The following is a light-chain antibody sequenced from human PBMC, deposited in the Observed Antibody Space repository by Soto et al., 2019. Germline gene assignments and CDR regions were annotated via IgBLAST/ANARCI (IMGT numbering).Light chain of an antibody. CDR1: SSNIGSNY. CDR3: AAWDDSLSGWV. Sequence: QSVLTQPPSASGTPGQRVTISCSGSSSNIGSNYVSWYQQFSGTTPKLLFYRDNQRPSGVPGRFSGSKSGTSASLAISGLRSEDEADYYCAAWDDSLSGWVFGGGTKLTVL. CDR2: RDN. J-gene: IGLJ3*02. V-gene: IGLV1-47*01.